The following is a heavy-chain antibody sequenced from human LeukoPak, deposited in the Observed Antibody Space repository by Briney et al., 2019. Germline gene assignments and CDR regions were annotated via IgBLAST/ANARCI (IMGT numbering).Heavy chain of an antibody. CDR1: GGSISSFY. CDR3: ARWLGRFLDR. J-gene: IGHJ5*02. CDR2: VFDRGIT. D-gene: IGHD3-3*01. V-gene: IGHV4-59*01. Sequence: PSETLSLTCTASGGSISSFYWSWLRQTPGKGMEWIGYVFDRGITRYNPSLKGRVTVSEGTAKNEIYLRVNSVTAADTGVYYCARWLGRFLDRWGPGILVTVSS.